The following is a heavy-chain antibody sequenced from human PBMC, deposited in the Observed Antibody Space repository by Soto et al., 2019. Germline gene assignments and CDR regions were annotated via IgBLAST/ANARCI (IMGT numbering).Heavy chain of an antibody. D-gene: IGHD2-8*01. V-gene: IGHV1-69*02. CDR2: IIPILDIP. Sequence: QVQLVQSGAEVKKPGSSVKVSCKASGGTFSRYTISWVRQAPGQGREWMGRIIPILDIPNYAQNFQGRVTIPETKSTSAANMELSRLRSGDTAVNYCASHFTGVMVLGASPPGGDNYGWDFWGQGTTVTVSS. CDR1: GGTFSRYT. J-gene: IGHJ6*02. CDR3: ASHFTGVMVLGASPPGGDNYGWDF.